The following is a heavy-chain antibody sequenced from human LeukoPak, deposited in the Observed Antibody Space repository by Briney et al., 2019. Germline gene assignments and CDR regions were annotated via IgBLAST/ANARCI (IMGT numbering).Heavy chain of an antibody. CDR1: GGSLSSSSYY. D-gene: IGHD3-10*01. CDR3: ARDGSENSNYFGY. J-gene: IGHJ4*02. CDR2: IYYSGCT. Sequence: SETLSLSCTVSGGSLSSSSYYWGWIRQPPGKGLGSRWSIYYSGCTYYNPALKSRITISVDTSKNQFSLKLSSVAAADTAVYYCARDGSENSNYFGYWGQGTLVTVSS. V-gene: IGHV4-39*07.